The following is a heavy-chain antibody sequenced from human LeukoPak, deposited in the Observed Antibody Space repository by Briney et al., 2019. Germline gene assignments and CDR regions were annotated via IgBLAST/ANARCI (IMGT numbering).Heavy chain of an antibody. D-gene: IGHD4-17*01. CDR1: GYTFTSYG. CDR3: ARDPFGDYKVRFDY. J-gene: IGHJ4*02. CDR2: ISAYNGNT. Sequence: ASVKVSCTASGYTFTSYGISWVRQAPGQGLEWMGWISAYNGNTNYAQKLQGRVTMTTDTSTSTAYMELRSLRSDDTAVYYCARDPFGDYKVRFDYWGQGTLVTVSS. V-gene: IGHV1-18*01.